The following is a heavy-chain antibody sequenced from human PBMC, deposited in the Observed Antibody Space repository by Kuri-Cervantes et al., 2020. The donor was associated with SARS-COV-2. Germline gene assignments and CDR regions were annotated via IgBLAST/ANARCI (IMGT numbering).Heavy chain of an antibody. CDR1: GGTFSSYA. CDR3: ARTEDIVLMVYGLYGMDV. CDR2: IIPIFGTA. Sequence: VKVSCKASGGTFSSYAISWVRQAPGQGLEWMGGIIPIFGTANYAQKFQGRVTITADKSTSTAYMELSSLRSEDTAVYYCARTEDIVLMVYGLYGMDVWGQGTMVTVSS. V-gene: IGHV1-69*06. D-gene: IGHD2-8*01. J-gene: IGHJ6*02.